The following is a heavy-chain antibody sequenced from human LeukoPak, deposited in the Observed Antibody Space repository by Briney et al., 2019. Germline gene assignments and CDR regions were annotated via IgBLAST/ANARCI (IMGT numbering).Heavy chain of an antibody. CDR3: ARVLSSSWRYYYYYYMDV. Sequence: ASVKVSCKASGYTFTTYNINWVRQAPGQGLEWMGWINTNTGNPTYAQGFTGRFVFSLDTSVSTAYLQISSLKAEDTAVYYCARVLSSSWRYYYYYYMDVWGKGTTVTVSS. CDR2: INTNTGNP. J-gene: IGHJ6*03. V-gene: IGHV7-4-1*02. CDR1: GYTFTTYN. D-gene: IGHD6-13*01.